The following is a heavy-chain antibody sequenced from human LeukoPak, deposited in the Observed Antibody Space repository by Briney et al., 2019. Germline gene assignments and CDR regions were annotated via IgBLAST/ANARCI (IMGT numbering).Heavy chain of an antibody. Sequence: LRLSCAASGFTFSDYYMSWIRQAPGKGLEWIGSIYHSGSTYYNPSLKSRVTISVDTSKNQFSLKLSSVTAADTAVYYCASSITMVRGPSVSYYGMDVWGKGTTVTVSS. CDR1: GFTFSDYY. CDR2: IYHSGST. V-gene: IGHV4-38-2*01. CDR3: ASSITMVRGPSVSYYGMDV. J-gene: IGHJ6*04. D-gene: IGHD3-10*01.